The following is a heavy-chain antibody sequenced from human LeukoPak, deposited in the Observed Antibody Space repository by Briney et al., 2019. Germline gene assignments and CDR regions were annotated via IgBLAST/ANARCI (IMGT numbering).Heavy chain of an antibody. Sequence: GGSLRLSCAASGFTFSSYWMSWVRQAPGKGLEWVANIKQDGSEKYYVDSVKGRFTISRDNAKNSLYLQMNSLRAEDTAVYYCAREIRALYYCMDVWGQGTTVTVSS. CDR1: GFTFSSYW. J-gene: IGHJ6*02. CDR3: AREIRALYYCMDV. CDR2: IKQDGSEK. V-gene: IGHV3-7*01.